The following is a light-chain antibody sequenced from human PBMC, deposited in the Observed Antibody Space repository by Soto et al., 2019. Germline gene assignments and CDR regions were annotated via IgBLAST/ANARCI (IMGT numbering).Light chain of an antibody. V-gene: IGKV3-11*01. J-gene: IGKJ1*01. Sequence: EIVLTQSPATLSLSPGERATLSCRASQSVSSYLAWYQQKPGQAPRLLIYDASNRATGISDRFSGSGSGTDFTLTISRLEPEDFAVYYCQHCGGSSTFGQGTKVEIK. CDR2: DAS. CDR3: QHCGGSST. CDR1: QSVSSY.